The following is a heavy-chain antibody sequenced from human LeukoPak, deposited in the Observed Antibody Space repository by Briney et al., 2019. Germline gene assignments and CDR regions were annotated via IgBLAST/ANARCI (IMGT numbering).Heavy chain of an antibody. CDR2: INPDSGGT. D-gene: IGHD3-10*01. J-gene: IGHJ5*02. CDR3: AREPATMVRGVLLGRFDP. V-gene: IGHV1-2*06. CDR1: GYTFTGYY. Sequence: GASVKVSCKASGYTFTGYYMHWVRQAPGQGLEWMGRINPDSGGTNYAQKFQGRVTMTRDTSISTAYMDLRRLRSDDTAVYYCAREPATMVRGVLLGRFDPRGQGTLVTVSS.